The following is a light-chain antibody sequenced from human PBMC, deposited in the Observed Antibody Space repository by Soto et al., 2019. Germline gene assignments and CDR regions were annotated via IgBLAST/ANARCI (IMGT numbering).Light chain of an antibody. V-gene: IGLV2-11*01. CDR2: DVS. Sequence: QSVLTQPRSVSESPGQSVTISCSGTSSDVGSYKYVSWYQHHPGEAPKLMIYDVSKRPSGVPDRFSGSKSGSTASLTISGLQAEDEADYYCCSYAGRYTWVFGGGTKVTVL. J-gene: IGLJ3*02. CDR1: SSDVGSYKY. CDR3: CSYAGRYTWV.